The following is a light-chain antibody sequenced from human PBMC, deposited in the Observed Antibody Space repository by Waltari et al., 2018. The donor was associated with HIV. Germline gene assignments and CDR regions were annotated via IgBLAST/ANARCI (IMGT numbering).Light chain of an antibody. CDR3: ATWDDSLNGLWV. CDR2: SNN. CDR1: SSNVGSKT. Sequence: QSVLTQPPSASGTPGQRVTISCSGSSSNVGSKTVNWYQQLPGTAPKLLIYSNNQRPSGFPDRFSGSTSGTSASLAISGLQSEDEADYYCATWDDSLNGLWVFGGGTKLTVL. V-gene: IGLV1-44*01. J-gene: IGLJ3*02.